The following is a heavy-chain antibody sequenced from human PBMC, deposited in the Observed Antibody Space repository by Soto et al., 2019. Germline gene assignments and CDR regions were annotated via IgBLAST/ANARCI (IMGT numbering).Heavy chain of an antibody. CDR1: GFTFDDYA. CDR2: ISWNSGSI. Sequence: GGSLRLSCAASGFTFDDYAMHWVRQAPGKGLEWVSGISWNSGSIGYADSVKGRFTISRDNAKNSLYLQMNSLRAEDTALYYCAKATTVTTPKFDYWGQGTLVTVSS. CDR3: AKATTVTTPKFDY. J-gene: IGHJ4*02. D-gene: IGHD4-17*01. V-gene: IGHV3-9*01.